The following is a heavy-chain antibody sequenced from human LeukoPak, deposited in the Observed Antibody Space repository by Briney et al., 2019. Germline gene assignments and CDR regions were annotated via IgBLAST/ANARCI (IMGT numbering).Heavy chain of an antibody. V-gene: IGHV3-30*18. J-gene: IGHJ4*02. CDR1: GFTFSSYG. CDR2: ISYDGSNK. D-gene: IGHD6-13*01. CDR3: AKDIIGQQLVVSGY. Sequence: GGSLRLSCAASGFTFSSYGMHWVRQAPGKGLEWVAVISYDGSNKYYADSVKGRFTISRDNSKNTLYLQMNSLRAEDTAVYYCAKDIIGQQLVVSGYWGQGTLVTVSS.